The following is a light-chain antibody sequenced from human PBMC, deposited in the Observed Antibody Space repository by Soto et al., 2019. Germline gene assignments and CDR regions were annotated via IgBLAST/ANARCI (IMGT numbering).Light chain of an antibody. V-gene: IGKV1-12*01. CDR1: HDISSS. Sequence: DIQMTQSPSAVSASVGDRVTITCRASHDISSSLAWYQQKPGKAPRLLIYDASSLQRGVPSRFSGSGSGTDFSLTISSLQPEDVATYYCHQPNSFPFTLGPGTKVDIK. CDR2: DAS. CDR3: HQPNSFPFT. J-gene: IGKJ3*01.